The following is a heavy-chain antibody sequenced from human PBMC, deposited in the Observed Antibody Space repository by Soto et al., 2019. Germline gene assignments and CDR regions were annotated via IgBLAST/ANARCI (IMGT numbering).Heavy chain of an antibody. J-gene: IGHJ6*02. V-gene: IGHV4-34*01. CDR2: INHSGIT. Sequence: QVQLQQWGAGLLEPSETLSLTCVVNGGSFSGYYWSWVRLPPGKGLEWIGEINHSGITDSNPSLKSRVPISVEGPRNQFSLNLTSVTAADTAVYFCARARSSVPSRRGIGYYGLDVWGQGTTVTVSS. CDR1: GGSFSGYY. D-gene: IGHD2-2*03. CDR3: ARARSSVPSRRGIGYYGLDV.